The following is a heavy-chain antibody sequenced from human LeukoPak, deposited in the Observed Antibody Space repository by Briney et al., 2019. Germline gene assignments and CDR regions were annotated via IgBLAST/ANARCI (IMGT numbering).Heavy chain of an antibody. CDR2: INPSGGST. V-gene: IGHV1-46*01. D-gene: IGHD2-15*01. Sequence: ASVKVSCKASGYTFTSYYMHWVRQAPGQGLEWMGIINPSGGSTSYAQKFQGRVTMTRNTSISTAYMELSSLRSEDTAVYYCARGECSGGSCYAHRWFDPWGQGTLVTVSS. CDR1: GYTFTSYY. J-gene: IGHJ5*02. CDR3: ARGECSGGSCYAHRWFDP.